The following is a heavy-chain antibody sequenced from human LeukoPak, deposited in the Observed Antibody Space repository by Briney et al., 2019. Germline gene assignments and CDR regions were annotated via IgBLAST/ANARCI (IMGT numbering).Heavy chain of an antibody. Sequence: PSETLSLTCAVSGGSISSNNWWIWVRQSPEKGLEWIGEIYHDGSTNYNPSLKSRVTISMDKSKNQLSLKLNFVTAADTAVYYCARDRGGYTYSHDYWGQGTLVTVSS. CDR2: IYHDGST. J-gene: IGHJ4*02. V-gene: IGHV4-4*02. CDR1: GGSISSNNW. CDR3: ARDRGGYTYSHDY. D-gene: IGHD5-18*01.